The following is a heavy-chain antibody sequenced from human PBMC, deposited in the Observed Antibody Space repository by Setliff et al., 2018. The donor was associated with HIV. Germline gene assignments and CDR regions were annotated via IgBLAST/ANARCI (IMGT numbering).Heavy chain of an antibody. J-gene: IGHJ2*01. CDR3: ARSALWFGEADWYFDL. V-gene: IGHV4-28*01. D-gene: IGHD3-10*01. CDR2: IYKGGST. CDR1: GYSVSSSYW. Sequence: SETLSLTCAVSGYSVSSSYWWGWIRQPPGKGLEWIGWIGYIYKGGSTYYNPSLKSRATMSVDTSKNHFSLKLRSVTAVDTAVYYCARSALWFGEADWYFDLWGRGALVTVSS.